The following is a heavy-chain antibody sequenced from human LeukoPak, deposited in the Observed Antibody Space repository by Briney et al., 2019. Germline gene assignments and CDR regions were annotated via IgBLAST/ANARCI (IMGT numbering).Heavy chain of an antibody. CDR3: AYTVTTGY. V-gene: IGHV3-48*01. CDR1: GFTFSSYS. CDR2: ISSSSSTI. D-gene: IGHD4-11*01. J-gene: IGHJ4*02. Sequence: GGSLRLSCAASGFTFSSYSMNWVRQAPGKGLEWVSYISSSSSTIYYADSVKGRFTISRDNAKNSLYLQMNSLRAEDTAVYYRAYTVTTGYWGQGTLVTVSS.